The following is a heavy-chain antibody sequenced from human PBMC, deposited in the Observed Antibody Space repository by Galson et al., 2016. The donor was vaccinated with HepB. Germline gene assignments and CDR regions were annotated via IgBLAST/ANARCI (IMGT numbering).Heavy chain of an antibody. CDR3: AKEVEDIVATTYYYSGMDV. J-gene: IGHJ6*04. CDR2: ISYDGSNK. V-gene: IGHV3-30*18. CDR1: GFTFSYYG. D-gene: IGHD5-12*01. Sequence: SLRLSCAASGFTFSYYGMHWVRQAPGKGLAWVAVISYDGSNKYYADSVKGRNTISRDNSKNTLYLQMNSLRAEDTAVYYCAKEVEDIVATTYYYSGMDVWGKGTTVTVSS.